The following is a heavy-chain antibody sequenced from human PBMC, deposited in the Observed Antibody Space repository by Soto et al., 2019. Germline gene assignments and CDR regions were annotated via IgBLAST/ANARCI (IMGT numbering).Heavy chain of an antibody. CDR2: ISYDGSNK. J-gene: IGHJ6*02. Sequence: QVQLVESGGGVVQPGRSLRLSCAASGFTFSSYGMHWVRQAPGKGLEWVAVISYDGSNKYYADSVKGRFTISRDNSKNTLYLQMNSLRAEDTAVYYCAKELLEWLSTGCCYYYYGMDVWGQGTTVTVSS. CDR3: AKELLEWLSTGCCYYYYGMDV. D-gene: IGHD3-3*01. CDR1: GFTFSSYG. V-gene: IGHV3-30*18.